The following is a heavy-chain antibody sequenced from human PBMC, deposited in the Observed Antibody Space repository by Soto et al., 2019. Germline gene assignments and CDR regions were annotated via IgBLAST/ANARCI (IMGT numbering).Heavy chain of an antibody. D-gene: IGHD6-19*01. V-gene: IGHV3-74*01. CDR2: INSDESST. Sequence: GGSLRLSCAASGFTFSSYWMHWVRQAPGKGLVWVSRINSDESSTYYADSVKGRFTISRDNAKNTLYLQMNSLRAEDTAIYYCAKGYFQSVAGTVDYWGQGSLVTVSS. CDR1: GFTFSSYW. J-gene: IGHJ4*02. CDR3: AKGYFQSVAGTVDY.